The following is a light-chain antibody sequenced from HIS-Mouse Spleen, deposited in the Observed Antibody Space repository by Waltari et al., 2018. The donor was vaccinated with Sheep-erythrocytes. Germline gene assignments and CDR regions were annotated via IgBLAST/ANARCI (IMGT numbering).Light chain of an antibody. CDR3: CSYAGSSTPWV. V-gene: IGLV2-23*01. J-gene: IGLJ3*02. CDR1: SSDVGSYNL. Sequence: QSALTQPASVSGSPGQSITISCTGTSSDVGSYNLVSWYQQPPGKAPKLMSYEGSKRPSGVSNRFSGSKSGNTASLTISGLQAEDEADYYCCSYAGSSTPWVFGGGTKLTVL. CDR2: EGS.